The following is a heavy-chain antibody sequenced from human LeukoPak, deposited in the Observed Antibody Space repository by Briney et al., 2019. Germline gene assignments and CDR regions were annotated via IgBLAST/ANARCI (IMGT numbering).Heavy chain of an antibody. J-gene: IGHJ4*02. D-gene: IGHD5-18*01. CDR2: ISGSGAST. Sequence: GGSLRLSCEASGFSFSGYAMSWVRQAPGRVLKWVSSISGSGASTFYADSVKGRFTISRDNSKNTLYLQMNSLGAEDTAVYYCAKDLRGYNYGYLTDWGQGTLVTVSS. V-gene: IGHV3-23*01. CDR3: AKDLRGYNYGYLTD. CDR1: GFSFSGYA.